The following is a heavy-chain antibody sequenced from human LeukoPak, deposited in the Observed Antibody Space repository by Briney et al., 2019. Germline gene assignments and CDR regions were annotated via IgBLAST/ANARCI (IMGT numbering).Heavy chain of an antibody. D-gene: IGHD2-2*01. V-gene: IGHV3-33*06. CDR2: IWYDGSNK. CDR1: GFTFSSYG. J-gene: IGHJ1*01. Sequence: ARSLRLSCAASGFTFSSYGMHWVRQAPGKGLEWVAVIWYDGSNKYYADSVKGRFTISRDNSKNTLYLQMNSLRAEDTAVYYCAKDGCSSTSCSEYFQHWGQGTLVTASS. CDR3: AKDGCSSTSCSEYFQH.